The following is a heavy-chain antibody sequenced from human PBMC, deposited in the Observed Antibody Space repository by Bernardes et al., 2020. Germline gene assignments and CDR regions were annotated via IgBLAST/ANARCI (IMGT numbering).Heavy chain of an antibody. CDR2: IYWDDDK. Sequence: SGPTLVKLTQTLTLTCTFSGFSLNTSGVGVGWIRQPPGKALEWLALIYWDDDKRYSPSLKSRLTITKDTSKNQVVLTMTNMDPVDTATYYCAHRGLTMVRGSFDPWGQGTLDTVSS. D-gene: IGHD3-10*01. V-gene: IGHV2-5*02. J-gene: IGHJ5*02. CDR3: AHRGLTMVRGSFDP. CDR1: GFSLNTSGVG.